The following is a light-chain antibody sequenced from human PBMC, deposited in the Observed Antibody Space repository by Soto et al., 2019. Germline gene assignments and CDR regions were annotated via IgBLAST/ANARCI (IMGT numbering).Light chain of an antibody. Sequence: DIQMTQSPSSLSASVGDRVTITCRASQTINSYLNWYQQKPGEAPKLLIYAASSLQGGVSSRFSGSGSGTAFSLTISSLQPEDSATYYCQQSGDTPPWTFGQGTKVEIK. V-gene: IGKV1-39*01. J-gene: IGKJ1*01. CDR2: AAS. CDR1: QTINSY. CDR3: QQSGDTPPWT.